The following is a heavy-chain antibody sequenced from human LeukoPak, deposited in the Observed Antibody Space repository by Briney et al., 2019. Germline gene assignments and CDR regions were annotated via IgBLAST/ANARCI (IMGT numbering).Heavy chain of an antibody. D-gene: IGHD5-12*01. Sequence: GGSLRLSCAASGFTFSNYAMHWVRQAPGKGLEWVAVISYDGRNKYYADSVKGRFAISRDNSKNTLYLQMNSLRAEDTAVYYCARVWDTVATFEFFDYWGQGTLVTVSS. CDR3: ARVWDTVATFEFFDY. CDR2: ISYDGRNK. V-gene: IGHV3-30*09. J-gene: IGHJ4*02. CDR1: GFTFSNYA.